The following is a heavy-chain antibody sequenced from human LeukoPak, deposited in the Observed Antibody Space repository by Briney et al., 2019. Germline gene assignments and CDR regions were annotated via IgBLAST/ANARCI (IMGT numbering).Heavy chain of an antibody. V-gene: IGHV3-11*04. CDR3: VRSVSRSPFDY. J-gene: IGHJ4*02. CDR1: GFTFSDYY. CDR2: ISSSGSTI. Sequence: GGSLRLSCAASGFTFSDYYMSLIRQAPGKGLEWVSYISSSGSTIYYADSVKGRFTISRDNAKNSLYLQMNSLRAEDTAVYYCVRSVSRSPFDYWGQGTLVTVSS. D-gene: IGHD2-8*01.